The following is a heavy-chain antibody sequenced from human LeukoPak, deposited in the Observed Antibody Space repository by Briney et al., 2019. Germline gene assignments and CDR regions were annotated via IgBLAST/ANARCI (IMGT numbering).Heavy chain of an antibody. V-gene: IGHV3-30*18. CDR2: ISHEGTEK. J-gene: IGHJ4*02. D-gene: IGHD1-26*01. Sequence: PGGSLRLSCAASGFTFSSSGMHWVRQAPGTGLEWVAFISHEGTEKYFADSVKGRFTISRDNSKNTLYLQMNSLRAEDTAVYYCAKRSSYFDYWGQGTLVTVSS. CDR3: AKRSSYFDY. CDR1: GFTFSSSG.